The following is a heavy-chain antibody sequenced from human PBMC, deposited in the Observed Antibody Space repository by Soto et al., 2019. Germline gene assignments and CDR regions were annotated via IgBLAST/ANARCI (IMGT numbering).Heavy chain of an antibody. Sequence: QLQLQESGPGLVKPSETLSLSCSVSDDSINSDKYYWGWIRQPPGKGLEWIGSGYYRGNAYYNPSLQTRVTTSLDKSKSQFSLKLNSVTAADSAVYFCARLEGLATISYYFDFWGPGALVTVSS. D-gene: IGHD3-9*01. J-gene: IGHJ4*02. CDR2: GYYRGNA. V-gene: IGHV4-39*01. CDR1: DDSINSDKYY. CDR3: ARLEGLATISYYFDF.